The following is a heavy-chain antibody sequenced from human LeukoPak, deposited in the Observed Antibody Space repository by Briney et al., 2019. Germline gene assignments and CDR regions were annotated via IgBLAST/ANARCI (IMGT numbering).Heavy chain of an antibody. CDR1: GFTFSGFV. J-gene: IGHJ4*02. CDR3: AKEGRYCSGGTCYSNY. D-gene: IGHD2-15*01. CDR2: ISGSGGST. Sequence: GGSLRLSCTASGFTFSGFVISWVRQAPGKGPQWVADISGSGGSTYYADSVKGRFSVSRDNSKNMVYLELNSLRAEDTAVYYCAKEGRYCSGGTCYSNYWGQGTLVTVSS. V-gene: IGHV3-23*01.